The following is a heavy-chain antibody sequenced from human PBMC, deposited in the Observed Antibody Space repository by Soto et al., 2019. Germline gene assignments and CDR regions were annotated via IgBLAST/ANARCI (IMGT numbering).Heavy chain of an antibody. D-gene: IGHD6-6*01. Sequence: SETLSLTCTVSGGSISSGGYYWSWIRQHPGKGLEWIGYIYYSGSTYYNPSLKSRVTISVDTSKNQFSLKLSSVTAADTAVYYCARDSEIISSDQYHYYYGMDVWGPGTTVTVFS. V-gene: IGHV4-31*03. CDR3: ARDSEIISSDQYHYYYGMDV. CDR2: IYYSGST. J-gene: IGHJ6*02. CDR1: GGSISSGGYY.